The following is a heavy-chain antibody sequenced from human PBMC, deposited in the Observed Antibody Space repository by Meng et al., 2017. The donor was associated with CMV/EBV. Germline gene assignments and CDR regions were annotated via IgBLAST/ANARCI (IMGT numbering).Heavy chain of an antibody. Sequence: GGSLRLSCAASGFTFDDYTMHWARQAPGKGLEWVSLISWDGGSTYYADSVKGRFTISRDNSKNSLYLQMNSLRTEDTALYYCAKGRITIFGAVDYWGQGTLVTVSS. CDR3: AKGRITIFGAVDY. D-gene: IGHD3-3*01. V-gene: IGHV3-43*01. CDR2: ISWDGGST. CDR1: GFTFDDYT. J-gene: IGHJ4*02.